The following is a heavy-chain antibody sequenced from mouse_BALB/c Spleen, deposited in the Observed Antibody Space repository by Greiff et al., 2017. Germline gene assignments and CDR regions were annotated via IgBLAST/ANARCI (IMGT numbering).Heavy chain of an antibody. V-gene: IGHV1-69*02. CDR1: GYTFTSYW. Sequence: QVQLQQPGAELVRPGASVKLSCKASGYTFTSYWINWVKQRPGQGLEWIGNIYPSDSYTNYNQKFKDKATLTADKSSSTAYMQLSSLTSEDSAVYYCADGGFAYWGQGTLVTVSA. J-gene: IGHJ3*01. CDR3: ADGGFAY. CDR2: IYPSDSYT.